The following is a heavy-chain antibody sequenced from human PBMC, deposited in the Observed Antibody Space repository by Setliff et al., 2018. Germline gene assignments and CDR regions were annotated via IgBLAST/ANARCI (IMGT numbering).Heavy chain of an antibody. V-gene: IGHV4-59*02. CDR3: AAVGIDAGGGWFDP. D-gene: IGHD1-26*01. Sequence: PSETLSLTCIVSGVSVSRHYWSWIRQPPGKTLEWIGYIYTGGSTTYNPSLKSRVTISIDMSKNQFSLKLSSATAADTAVYFCAAVGIDAGGGWFDPWGHGIPVTVSS. J-gene: IGHJ5*02. CDR2: IYTGGST. CDR1: GVSVSRHY.